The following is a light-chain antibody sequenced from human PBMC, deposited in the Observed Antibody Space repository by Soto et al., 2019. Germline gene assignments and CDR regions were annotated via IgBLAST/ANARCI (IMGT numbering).Light chain of an antibody. CDR1: SSNIGADYE. J-gene: IGLJ1*01. CDR2: GNT. V-gene: IGLV1-40*01. Sequence: HSELTQAPSGSGVPGQRGIISCTGGSSNIGADYEVHWYQQLPGTAPKLPIYGNTNRPSGVPDRFSGSKSGSSASLAITGLQAEDEAEYYCQSYDNTLKGCVFGTGTKVTVL. CDR3: QSYDNTLKGCV.